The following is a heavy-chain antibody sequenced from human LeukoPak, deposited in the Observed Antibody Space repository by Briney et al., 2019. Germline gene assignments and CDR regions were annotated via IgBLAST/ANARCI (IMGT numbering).Heavy chain of an antibody. D-gene: IGHD6-13*01. Sequence: PGGSLRLSCAASGFTFSSYAMSWVRQAPGKGLEWVSAISGSGGSTYYADSVKGRFTISRDNSKNTLYLQMNSLRAEDTAVYYCAKDGEPGIAAAPLFDPWGQGTLVTVSS. J-gene: IGHJ5*02. CDR3: AKDGEPGIAAAPLFDP. CDR2: ISGSGGST. V-gene: IGHV3-23*01. CDR1: GFTFSSYA.